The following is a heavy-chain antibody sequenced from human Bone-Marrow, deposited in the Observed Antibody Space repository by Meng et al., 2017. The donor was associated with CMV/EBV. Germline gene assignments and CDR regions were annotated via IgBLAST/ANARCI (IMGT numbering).Heavy chain of an antibody. V-gene: IGHV3-48*03. CDR3: ARDIRGYCSSTSCYWFDP. CDR1: GITCSSYE. D-gene: IGHD2-2*01. Sequence: LKISCAAAGITCSSYERNWVREAPGKGLEWVSYISSSGSTIDYADAVKGRFTISRDNANNSLYLQMNSLSAEDTAVYYCARDIRGYCSSTSCYWFDPWGQGTLVTVAS. CDR2: ISSSGSTI. J-gene: IGHJ5*02.